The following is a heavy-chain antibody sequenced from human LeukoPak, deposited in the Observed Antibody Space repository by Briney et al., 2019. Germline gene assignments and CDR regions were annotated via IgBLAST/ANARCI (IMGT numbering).Heavy chain of an antibody. CDR2: INRDGSGQ. CDR3: ARDPYDTLAYGAFDI. Sequence: GGSLRLSCAASGFIFSSYGMTWVRQAPGKGLEWVANINRDGSGQDYADSVKGRFTISRDNARNSLSLQMNSLRVEDTAVYYCARDPYDTLAYGAFDIWGQGTVVTVSS. J-gene: IGHJ3*02. CDR1: GFIFSSYG. V-gene: IGHV3-7*01. D-gene: IGHD3-22*01.